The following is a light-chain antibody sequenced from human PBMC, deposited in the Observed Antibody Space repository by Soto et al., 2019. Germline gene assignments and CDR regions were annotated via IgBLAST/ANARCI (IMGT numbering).Light chain of an antibody. Sequence: DIVLTQSPDTLSLSPGESATLSCRASQRVSGGFLAWYQQKPGLAPRLILYDTSFRATGIPDRVSGSGSGTDFTLTISRLDPEDFAVYYCQQYGSSPSFGQGTKVDIK. V-gene: IGKV3D-20*01. CDR3: QQYGSSPS. CDR2: DTS. J-gene: IGKJ1*01. CDR1: QRVSGGF.